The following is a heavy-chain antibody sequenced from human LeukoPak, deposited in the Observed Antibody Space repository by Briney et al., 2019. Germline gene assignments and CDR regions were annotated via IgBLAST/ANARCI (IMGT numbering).Heavy chain of an antibody. J-gene: IGHJ4*02. V-gene: IGHV3-11*05. D-gene: IGHD3-22*01. CDR1: GFTFSDYY. CDR3: ARDFIHRSGEANY. Sequence: KPGGSLRLSCVASGFTFSDYYMSWIRQAPGKGLEWVSYINSSSSSTNYADSVKGRSTISRDNPKNSLYLLTNSLRAEDTAMYYGARDFIHRSGEANYWGQGTLVTVSS. CDR2: INSSSSST.